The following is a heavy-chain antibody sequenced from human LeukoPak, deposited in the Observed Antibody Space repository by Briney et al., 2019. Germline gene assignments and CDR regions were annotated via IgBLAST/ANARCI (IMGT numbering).Heavy chain of an antibody. Sequence: SETLSLTCTVSGGSISSGSYYWSWIRQPAGKGLEWIGRIYTSGSTNYNPSLKSRVTISVDTSKDQFSLKLSCVTAADTAVYYCARARGSGYLDYWGQGTLVTVSS. D-gene: IGHD3-22*01. CDR1: GGSISSGSYY. CDR3: ARARGSGYLDY. J-gene: IGHJ4*02. V-gene: IGHV4-61*02. CDR2: IYTSGST.